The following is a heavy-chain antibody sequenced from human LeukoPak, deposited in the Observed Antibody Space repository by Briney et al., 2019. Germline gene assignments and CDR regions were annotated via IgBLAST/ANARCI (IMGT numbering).Heavy chain of an antibody. CDR1: GGSISSYY. CDR3: ARGTKATILY. V-gene: IGHV4-59*01. CDR2: IYYSGST. Sequence: LETLSLTCTVSGGSISSYYWSWIRQPPGKGLEWIGYIYYSGSTNYNPSLKSRVTISVDTSKNQFSLKLSSVTAADTAVYYCARGTKATILYWGQGTLVTVSS. D-gene: IGHD5-12*01. J-gene: IGHJ4*02.